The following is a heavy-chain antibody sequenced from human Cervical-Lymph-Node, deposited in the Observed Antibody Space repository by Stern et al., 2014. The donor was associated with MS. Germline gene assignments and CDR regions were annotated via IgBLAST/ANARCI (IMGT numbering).Heavy chain of an antibody. D-gene: IGHD6-19*01. Sequence: EVQLVESGAEVKKPGESLKISCKGSGYTFTNYWIGWVGQMPGKGLEWMGIIHPSDSYTRYSPSFQGQVIISADKSINTAYLQWSSLKASDTAMYYCARGSVAATMGAMDVWGQGTTVTVSS. CDR1: GYTFTNYW. V-gene: IGHV5-51*01. J-gene: IGHJ6*02. CDR2: IHPSDSYT. CDR3: ARGSVAATMGAMDV.